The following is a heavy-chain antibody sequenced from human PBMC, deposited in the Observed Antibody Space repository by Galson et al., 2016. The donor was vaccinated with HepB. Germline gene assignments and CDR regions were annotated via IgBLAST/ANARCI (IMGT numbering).Heavy chain of an antibody. V-gene: IGHV4-38-2*02. CDR2: ISHTGTP. Sequence: SETLSLTCTVSGYSISSAYYWGWTRQPPGRGLEWIASISHTGTPYYKSSVKNRVTISIDRPKNQFSLKMTSVTAADTAVYYCARESDFTNGLLDDHWGQGTLVTVSS. CDR1: GYSISSAYY. CDR3: ARESDFTNGLLDDH. D-gene: IGHD2-8*01. J-gene: IGHJ4*02.